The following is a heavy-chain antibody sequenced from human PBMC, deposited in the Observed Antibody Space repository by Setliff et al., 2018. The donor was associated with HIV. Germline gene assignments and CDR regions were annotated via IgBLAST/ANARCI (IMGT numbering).Heavy chain of an antibody. V-gene: IGHV4-61*10. D-gene: IGHD2-2*01. J-gene: IGHJ4*02. CDR1: GDSINSGTYY. CDR2: LHLSGDT. CDR3: ARDAPYCSSHSCSVRLFDY. Sequence: SETLSLTCTVSGDSINSGTYYWSWIRQPAGKGLEWIGRLHLSGDTNYNPSVMGRVTMSIDTSKNQFSLKLRSVTAADTAMYYCARDAPYCSSHSCSVRLFDYWGQGTLVTVSS.